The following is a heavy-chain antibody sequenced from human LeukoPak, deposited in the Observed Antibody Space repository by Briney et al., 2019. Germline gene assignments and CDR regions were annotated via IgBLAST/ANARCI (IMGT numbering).Heavy chain of an antibody. V-gene: IGHV3-74*01. CDR2: INSDGSST. Sequence: GGSLRLSCAASGFTFSSYSMNWVRQAPGKGLVWVSRINSDGSSTSYADSVKGRFTVSRDNAKNTLYLQMNSLRAEDTAVYYCAREPDGLRYFDDAYYYYGMDVWGQGTTVTVSS. CDR3: AREPDGLRYFDDAYYYYGMDV. J-gene: IGHJ6*02. CDR1: GFTFSSYS. D-gene: IGHD3-9*01.